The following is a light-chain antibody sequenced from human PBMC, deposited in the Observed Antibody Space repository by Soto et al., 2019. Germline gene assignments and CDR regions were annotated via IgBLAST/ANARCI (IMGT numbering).Light chain of an antibody. Sequence: QSALTQPASVSGSPGQSITISCTGTSSDVGAYNYVSWYQQHPGKAPKLMIYEVSNRPSGVSNRFSGSKSDSTASLSISGLQAEDEADYYCSSYASTSTYVFGTGTKVTVL. CDR2: EVS. CDR3: SSYASTSTYV. CDR1: SSDVGAYNY. V-gene: IGLV2-14*01. J-gene: IGLJ1*01.